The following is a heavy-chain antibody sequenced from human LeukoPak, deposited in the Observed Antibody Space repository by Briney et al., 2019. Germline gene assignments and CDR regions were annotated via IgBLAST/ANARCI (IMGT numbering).Heavy chain of an antibody. Sequence: GGSLRLSCAASGFNLSNYWMHWVRQVPGKGLVWVSRINSDGSTTNYADSVKGRFTISRDNAMNTLYLQMSSLRAEDTAVYYCARVASGSIWFVDYWGQGTLVTVSS. V-gene: IGHV3-74*01. CDR1: GFNLSNYW. D-gene: IGHD6-13*01. CDR2: INSDGSTT. J-gene: IGHJ4*02. CDR3: ARVASGSIWFVDY.